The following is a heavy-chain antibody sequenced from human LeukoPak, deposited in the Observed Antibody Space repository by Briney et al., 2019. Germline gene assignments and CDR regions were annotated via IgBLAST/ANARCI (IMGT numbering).Heavy chain of an antibody. D-gene: IGHD3-3*01. Sequence: GGSLRLSCAASGFTFSGSAMHWVRQASGKGLEWVGHIGNKASNYATDYAPSLKGRFTISRDDSKDTAYLQVNSLKPEDTAVYYCAGNYDSWTGLNYWGLGTPVTVSS. CDR1: GFTFSGSA. V-gene: IGHV3-73*01. CDR2: IGNKASNYAT. J-gene: IGHJ4*02. CDR3: AGNYDSWTGLNY.